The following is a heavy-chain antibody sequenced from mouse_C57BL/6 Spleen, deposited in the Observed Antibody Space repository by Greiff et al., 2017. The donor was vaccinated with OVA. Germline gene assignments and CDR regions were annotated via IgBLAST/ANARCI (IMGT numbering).Heavy chain of an antibody. Sequence: QVQLQQSGAELVRPGASVTLSCKASGYTFTDYEMHWVKQTPVHGLEWIGALDPATGGTASNQKFKGKAILHADQSSSTAYMELRSLTSEDSAVYCCTSALYDYEGAYWGQGTLVTVSA. J-gene: IGHJ3*01. CDR1: GYTFTDYE. CDR3: TSALYDYEGAY. D-gene: IGHD2-4*01. V-gene: IGHV1-15*01. CDR2: LDPATGGT.